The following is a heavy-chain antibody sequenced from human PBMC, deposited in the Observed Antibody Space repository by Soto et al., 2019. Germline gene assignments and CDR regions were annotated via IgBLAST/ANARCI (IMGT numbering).Heavy chain of an antibody. D-gene: IGHD3-22*01. CDR3: ARNGDSSDYRGSFDP. CDR1: GFTVSSNY. J-gene: IGHJ5*02. CDR2: IYSGGTT. V-gene: IGHV3-66*01. Sequence: EVQLVESGGGLVQPGGSLRLSCAASGFTVSSNYMSWVRQAPGKGLAWVSVIYSGGTTYYADSVKGRSTISRDNSHTTLYLQMNSLIAEDTAVYYCARNGDSSDYRGSFDPWGQRTLVTVSS.